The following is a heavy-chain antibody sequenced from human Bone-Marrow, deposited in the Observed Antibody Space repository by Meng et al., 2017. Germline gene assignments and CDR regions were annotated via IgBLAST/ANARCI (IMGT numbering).Heavy chain of an antibody. CDR1: GGSISSIDW. J-gene: IGHJ4*02. Sequence: QVQLQESGPGLVKPSGTLFLTCVVSGGSISSIDWWSWVRQPPGKGLEWIGEIYHGGDTNYNPSLKSRVTMAIDKSKNQFSLKLSSVTAADTAVYYCASWIYSCGWQWGQGALVTVSS. CDR3: ASWIYSCGWQ. CDR2: IYHGGDT. V-gene: IGHV4/OR15-8*02. D-gene: IGHD6-19*01.